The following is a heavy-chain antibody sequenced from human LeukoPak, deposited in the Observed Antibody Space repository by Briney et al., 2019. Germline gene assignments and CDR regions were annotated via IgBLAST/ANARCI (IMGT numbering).Heavy chain of an antibody. V-gene: IGHV3-21*01. CDR3: ARDPYSGSYGNYYYYFMDV. Sequence: GGSLRLSCAASGFTFSSYSMSWVRQGPGKGLEWVSSISSSSTYKYYADSVKGRFTISRGNAKNSLYLQMNSLRAEDTAVYYCARDPYSGSYGNYYYYFMDVWGKGTTVTISS. CDR1: GFTFSSYS. J-gene: IGHJ6*03. D-gene: IGHD1-26*01. CDR2: ISSSSTYK.